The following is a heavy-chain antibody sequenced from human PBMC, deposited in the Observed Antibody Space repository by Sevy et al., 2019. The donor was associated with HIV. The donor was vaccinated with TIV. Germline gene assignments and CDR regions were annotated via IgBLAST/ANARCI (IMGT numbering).Heavy chain of an antibody. J-gene: IGHJ5*02. CDR2: INPNSGGT. Sequence: ASVKVSCKASGYSFTGHYIHWFRQAPGQGLEWMGWINPNSGGTTFAQKFQGRVTMTRDTSISTAYMELSRLKADDTAVLYCATYSDYGGAFDPWGQGTLVTVSS. D-gene: IGHD5-12*01. CDR3: ATYSDYGGAFDP. CDR1: GYSFTGHY. V-gene: IGHV1-2*02.